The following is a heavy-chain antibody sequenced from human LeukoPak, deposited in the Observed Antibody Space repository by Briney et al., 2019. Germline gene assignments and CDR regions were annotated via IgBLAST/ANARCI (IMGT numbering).Heavy chain of an antibody. D-gene: IGHD3-10*01. J-gene: IGHJ5*02. V-gene: IGHV3-7*01. CDR1: GFTFSSYW. Sequence: GGSLRLSCAASGFTFSSYWMSWVRQAPGKGLERVANIKQDGSEKYYVDSVKGRFTISRDNAKNSLYLQMNSLRAEDTAVYYCARDRGGMVRGVNNWFDPWGQGTLVTVSS. CDR2: IKQDGSEK. CDR3: ARDRGGMVRGVNNWFDP.